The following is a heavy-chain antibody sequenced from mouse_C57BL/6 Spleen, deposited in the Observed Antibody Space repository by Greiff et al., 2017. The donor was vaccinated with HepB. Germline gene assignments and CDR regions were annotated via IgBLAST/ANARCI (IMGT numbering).Heavy chain of an antibody. Sequence: QVQLQQPGAELVRPGSSVKLSCKASGYTFTSYWMDWVKQRPGQRLEWIGNIYPSDSETHYNQKFKDKATLTVDKSSSTAYMQLSSLTSEDSAVYYCARRDSNYPFAYWGQGTLVTVSA. D-gene: IGHD2-5*01. J-gene: IGHJ3*01. CDR3: ARRDSNYPFAY. CDR2: IYPSDSET. CDR1: GYTFTSYW. V-gene: IGHV1-61*01.